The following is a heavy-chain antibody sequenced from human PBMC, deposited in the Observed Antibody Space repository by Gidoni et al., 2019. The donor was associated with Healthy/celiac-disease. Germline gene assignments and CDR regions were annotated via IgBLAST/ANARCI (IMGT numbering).Heavy chain of an antibody. CDR2: INHSGST. CDR1: GGSFSGYY. V-gene: IGHV4-34*01. D-gene: IGHD2-15*01. CDR3: ARRNCSGGSCYYDDY. Sequence: QVQLQQWGAGLLTPSETLSLTCAVYGGSFSGYYWSWIRQPPGKGLEWIGEINHSGSTNYNPSLKSRVTISVDTSKNQFSLKLSSVTAADTAVYYCARRNCSGGSCYYDDYWGQGTLVTVSS. J-gene: IGHJ4*02.